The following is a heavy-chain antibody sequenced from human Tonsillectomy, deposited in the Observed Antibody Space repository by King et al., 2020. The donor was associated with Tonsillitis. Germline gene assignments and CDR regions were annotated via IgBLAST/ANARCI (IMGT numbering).Heavy chain of an antibody. Sequence: VQLVESGGGVVQPGRSLRLSCAASGFTFSSYGMHWVRQAPGKGLEWVAVISYDGSNKYYADSVKGRFTISRDNSKNTLYLQMNSLRAKDTAVYYCAKGYSYGPFDYWGQGTLVTVSS. D-gene: IGHD5-18*01. J-gene: IGHJ4*02. CDR3: AKGYSYGPFDY. CDR1: GFTFSSYG. V-gene: IGHV3-30*18. CDR2: ISYDGSNK.